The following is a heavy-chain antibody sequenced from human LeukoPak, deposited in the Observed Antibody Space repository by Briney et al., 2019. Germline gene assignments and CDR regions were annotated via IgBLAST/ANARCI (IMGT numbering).Heavy chain of an antibody. D-gene: IGHD2-2*01. Sequence: ASVKVSCKASGCTFSSYAISWVRQAPGQGLEWMGGIIPIFGVANYAQKFQGRVTITADESTSTAYTELTSLSSEDTAVYYCTTALLYCSSTSCYRSGFDYWGQGTLATVSA. CDR3: TTALLYCSSTSCYRSGFDY. CDR2: IIPIFGVA. V-gene: IGHV1-69*13. J-gene: IGHJ4*02. CDR1: GCTFSSYA.